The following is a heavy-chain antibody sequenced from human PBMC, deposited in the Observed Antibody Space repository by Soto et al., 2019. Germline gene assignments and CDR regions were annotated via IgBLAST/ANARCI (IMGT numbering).Heavy chain of an antibody. D-gene: IGHD2-21*01. Sequence: GGALGLCWAASGFPFRYYYMSWIRQAPGKGLESISYISSSSGYIDYTDSVEGRLTISRDNAKNSLYLQMNSLRAEDTAVYYCSRVGAAYECDGRGVIDYWGQGTLVTFSS. V-gene: IGHV3-11*06. CDR3: SRVGAAYECDGRGVIDY. CDR2: ISSSSGYI. J-gene: IGHJ4*02. CDR1: GFPFRYYY.